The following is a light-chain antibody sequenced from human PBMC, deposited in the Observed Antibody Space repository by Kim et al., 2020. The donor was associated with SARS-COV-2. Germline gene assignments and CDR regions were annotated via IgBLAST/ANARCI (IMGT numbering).Light chain of an antibody. Sequence: AIQLTQSPSSLSASVGDRVTITCRASQGINTDLAWYQQTPGKAPNLLIYDASTLQSGVPSRFSGSGSGTDFTLTISNLQPEDFATYSCQHFNSYPIAFGQGTRLEIK. CDR3: QHFNSYPIA. CDR1: QGINTD. CDR2: DAS. V-gene: IGKV1-13*02. J-gene: IGKJ5*01.